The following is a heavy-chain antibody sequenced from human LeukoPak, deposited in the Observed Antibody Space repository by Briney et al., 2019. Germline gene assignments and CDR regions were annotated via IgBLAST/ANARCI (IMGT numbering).Heavy chain of an antibody. CDR1: GFTFSDSA. D-gene: IGHD3-16*02. J-gene: IGHJ4*02. CDR3: TWLPDMSTFGGVISGDN. CDR2: IRSKAKNYAT. V-gene: IGHV3-73*01. Sequence: GGSLRLSCAASGFTFSDSALHWVRQASGKGLEWVGRIRSKAKNYATAYVASVKGRFTISRDDSKNTAYLQMSSLKTEDTAVYYCTWLPDMSTFGGVISGDNWGQGTLVTVSS.